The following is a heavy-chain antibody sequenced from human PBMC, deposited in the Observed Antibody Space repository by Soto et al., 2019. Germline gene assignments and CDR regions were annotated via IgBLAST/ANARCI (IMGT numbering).Heavy chain of an antibody. CDR3: ARDADYYYDSSHDRDH. CDR1: GFTFSSYS. D-gene: IGHD3-22*01. Sequence: KSGGSLRLSCAASGFTFSSYSMNWVRQAPGKGLEWVSSISSSSSYIYYADSVKGRFTISRDNAKNSLYLQMNSLRAEDTAVYYCARDADYYYDSSHDRDHWGQGTLVTVSS. CDR2: ISSSSSYI. V-gene: IGHV3-21*01. J-gene: IGHJ4*02.